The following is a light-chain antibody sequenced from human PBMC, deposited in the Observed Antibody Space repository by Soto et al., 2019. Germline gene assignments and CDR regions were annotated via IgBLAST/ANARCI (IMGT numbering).Light chain of an antibody. CDR2: DAS. Sequence: EIVMTQSPATLSVSPGERATLSCRASQNVNTYLAWYQQKPGPAPRLLIYDASDRATGIQARFSGSGSGTDFTLTISSPEPEDSAVYYCQQRTNWLTFGPGTKVDIK. CDR3: QQRTNWLT. CDR1: QNVNTY. J-gene: IGKJ3*01. V-gene: IGKV3-11*01.